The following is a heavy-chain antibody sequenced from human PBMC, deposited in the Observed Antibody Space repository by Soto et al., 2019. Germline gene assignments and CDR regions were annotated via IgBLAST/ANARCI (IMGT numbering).Heavy chain of an antibody. D-gene: IGHD6-6*01. Sequence: QVQLVESGGGVVQPGRSLRLSCAASGFTFSSCGMHWVRQAPGKGLEWVAVIWYDGSNKYYADSVKGRFTISRDNSKNTLYLQMNSLRAEDTAVYYCARGSALVLYYFDYWGQGTLVTVSS. CDR2: IWYDGSNK. CDR1: GFTFSSCG. CDR3: ARGSALVLYYFDY. J-gene: IGHJ4*02. V-gene: IGHV3-33*01.